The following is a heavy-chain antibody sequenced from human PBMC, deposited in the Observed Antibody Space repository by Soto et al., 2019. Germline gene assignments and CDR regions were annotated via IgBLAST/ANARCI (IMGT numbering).Heavy chain of an antibody. J-gene: IGHJ6*02. Sequence: SETLSLTCTVSGGSISGYYWSWIRQPPGKGLEWIAFIYNSVSTNYNPSLKSRVTISVDTSKNQFSLRLTSVTAADTAVYYCAREGVNDHNLNYYGMDVWGQGTTVTVSS. CDR1: GGSISGYY. CDR3: AREGVNDHNLNYYGMDV. V-gene: IGHV4-59*01. D-gene: IGHD3-16*01. CDR2: IYNSVST.